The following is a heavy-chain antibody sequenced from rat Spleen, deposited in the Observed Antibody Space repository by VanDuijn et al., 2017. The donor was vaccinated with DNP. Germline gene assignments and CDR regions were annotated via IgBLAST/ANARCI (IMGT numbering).Heavy chain of an antibody. Sequence: EVQLVESGGDLVQPGRSLQLSCAAAGFTFSDYYMAWVRQAPTKGLELVAYIRYDGGFTYSGDSVKGRFTISRDNAKSTLYLQMNSLRSEDMATYYCARPLYNHYGGFAYWGQGTLVTVSS. CDR2: IRYDGGFT. CDR1: GFTFSDYY. D-gene: IGHD1-10*01. J-gene: IGHJ3*01. V-gene: IGHV5-22*01. CDR3: ARPLYNHYGGFAY.